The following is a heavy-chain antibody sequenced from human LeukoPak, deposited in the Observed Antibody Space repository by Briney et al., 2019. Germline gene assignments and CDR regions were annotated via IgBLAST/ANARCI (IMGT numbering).Heavy chain of an antibody. CDR2: INPSGGST. D-gene: IGHD1-26*01. Sequence: GASVKVSCKASGYTFTGYYIHWVRQAPGQGLEWMGLINPSGGSTSYAQKFQGRVTMTRDTSTSTVYMELSSLRSEDTAVYYCARDPALGSGSYYFDYWGQGTLVTVSS. V-gene: IGHV1-46*01. CDR1: GYTFTGYY. CDR3: ARDPALGSGSYYFDY. J-gene: IGHJ4*02.